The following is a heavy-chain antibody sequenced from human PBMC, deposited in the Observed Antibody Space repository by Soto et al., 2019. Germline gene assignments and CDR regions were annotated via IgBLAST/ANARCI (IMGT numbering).Heavy chain of an antibody. CDR1: GFTFSSYG. V-gene: IGHV3-33*01. J-gene: IGHJ4*02. CDR2: IWYDGSNR. CDR3: ARDSWFGELLSYYFDY. D-gene: IGHD3-10*01. Sequence: PGGSLRLSCAASGFTFSSYGMHWVRQAPGKGLEWVAVIWYDGSNRYYADSVKGRFTISRDNSKNTLYLQMNSLRAEDTAVYYCARDSWFGELLSYYFDYWGQGTLVTVSS.